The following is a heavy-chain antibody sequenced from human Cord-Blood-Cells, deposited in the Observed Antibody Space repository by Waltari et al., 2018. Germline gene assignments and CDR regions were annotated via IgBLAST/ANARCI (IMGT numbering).Heavy chain of an antibody. D-gene: IGHD6-13*01. CDR3: ARAPSLVQGAFDI. J-gene: IGHJ3*02. Sequence: QVQLVESGGGVVQPGRSLRLSCAASGFTFSSYAIHWVRQAPGKGLEWVAVISYDGSNKYYADSVKGRFTISRDNSKNTLYLQMNSLRAEDTAVYYCARAPSLVQGAFDIWGQGTMVTVSS. CDR2: ISYDGSNK. CDR1: GFTFSSYA. V-gene: IGHV3-30*04.